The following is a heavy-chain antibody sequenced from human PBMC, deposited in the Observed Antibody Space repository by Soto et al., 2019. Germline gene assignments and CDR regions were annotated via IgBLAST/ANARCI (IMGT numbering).Heavy chain of an antibody. Sequence: SETLSLTCSVSGDSVNSGDAYWSWIWQPPGKGLEWLGYFYHTGSSGYNPSLKGRVTISLDPPKNKFSLRLTSVTTADTAVYFCARGDRLLTIYDYWGQGTLVTVSS. V-gene: IGHV4-61*08. CDR1: GDSVNSGDAY. CDR3: ARGDRLLTIYDY. D-gene: IGHD3-16*01. CDR2: FYHTGSS. J-gene: IGHJ4*02.